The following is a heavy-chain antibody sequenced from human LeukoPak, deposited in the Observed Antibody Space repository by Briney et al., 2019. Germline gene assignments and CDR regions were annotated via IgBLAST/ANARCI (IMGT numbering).Heavy chain of an antibody. CDR1: GGSFSGYY. CDR2: INHSGST. V-gene: IGHV4-34*01. J-gene: IGHJ6*02. CDR3: ARDSLYDFPYYYYYGMDV. Sequence: SETLSLTCAVYGGSFSGYYWSWIRQPPGKGLEWIGEINHSGSTNYNPSLKSRVTISVDTSKNQFSLKLSSVTAADTAVYYCARDSLYDFPYYYYYGMDVWGQGTTITVSS. D-gene: IGHD5/OR15-5a*01.